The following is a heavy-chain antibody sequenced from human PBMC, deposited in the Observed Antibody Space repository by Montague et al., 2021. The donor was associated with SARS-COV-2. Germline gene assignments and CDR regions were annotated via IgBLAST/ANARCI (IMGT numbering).Heavy chain of an antibody. Sequence: TLSLTCTVSGGSISSGSYYWSWIRQHPGKGLEWIGHIFHTGTPHYSPSLKSRVTISIDRSKNQFSLNLDSVTAADTAVYYCARLKVAPNGGWNWFDPWGQGILVTVSS. D-gene: IGHD6-19*01. CDR1: GGSISSGSYY. CDR2: IFHTGTP. J-gene: IGHJ5*02. CDR3: ARLKVAPNGGWNWFDP. V-gene: IGHV4-30-2*01.